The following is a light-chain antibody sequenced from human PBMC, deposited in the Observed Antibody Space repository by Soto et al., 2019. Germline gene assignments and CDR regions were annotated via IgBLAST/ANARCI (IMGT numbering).Light chain of an antibody. J-gene: IGKJ1*01. V-gene: IGKV3-15*01. CDR2: GAS. CDR3: QQYDNWWT. Sequence: EIVMTQSPATLSVSPGERATLSCRASQSVTSNLAWYQNKPGQAPRLLIYGASTRATGIPARFSGSGSGTDLTLTISSLQAEDFAVYYCQQYDNWWTFGQGTRVEIK. CDR1: QSVTSN.